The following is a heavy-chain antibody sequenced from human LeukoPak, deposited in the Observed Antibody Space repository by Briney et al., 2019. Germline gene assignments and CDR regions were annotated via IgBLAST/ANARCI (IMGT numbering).Heavy chain of an antibody. CDR2: ISGSGGST. CDR3: AKARSSWGAYFDY. D-gene: IGHD6-13*01. V-gene: IGHV3-23*01. Sequence: GGSLRLSCAASGFTFSSYAMHWVRQAPGKGLEWVSAISGSGGSTYYADSVKGRFTISRDNSKNTLYLQMNSLRAEDTAVYYCAKARSSWGAYFDYWGQGTLVTVSS. CDR1: GFTFSSYA. J-gene: IGHJ4*02.